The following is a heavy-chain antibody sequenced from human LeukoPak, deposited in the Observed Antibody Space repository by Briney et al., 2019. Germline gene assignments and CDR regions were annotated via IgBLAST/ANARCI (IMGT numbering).Heavy chain of an antibody. J-gene: IGHJ6*02. CDR2: ISGSGGSP. Sequence: GGSLRLSCAASGFTFSSYAMSWVRQAPGKGLEWVSAISGSGGSPYYADSVKGRFTISRDNSKNTLYLQMNSLRAEDTAVYYCARGSGYAPDDYYYYGMDVWGQGTTVTVSS. V-gene: IGHV3-23*01. D-gene: IGHD5-18*01. CDR1: GFTFSSYA. CDR3: ARGSGYAPDDYYYYGMDV.